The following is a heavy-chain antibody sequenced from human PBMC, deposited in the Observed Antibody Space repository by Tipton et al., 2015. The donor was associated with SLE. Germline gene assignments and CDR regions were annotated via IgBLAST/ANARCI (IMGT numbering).Heavy chain of an antibody. J-gene: IGHJ5*02. Sequence: TLSLTCAVYGGSFSGYYWSWIRQHPGKGLEWIGYIYYSGSTNYNPSLKSRVTISVDTSKNQFSLKLSSVTAADTAVYYCASTTGPNWFDPWGQGTLVTVSS. CDR2: IYYSGST. V-gene: IGHV4-34*01. D-gene: IGHD1-26*01. CDR1: GGSFSGYY. CDR3: ASTTGPNWFDP.